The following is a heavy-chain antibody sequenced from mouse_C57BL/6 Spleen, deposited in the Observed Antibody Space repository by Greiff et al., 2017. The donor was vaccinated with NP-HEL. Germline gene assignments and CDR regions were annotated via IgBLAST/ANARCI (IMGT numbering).Heavy chain of an antibody. CDR2: INPSNGGT. V-gene: IGHV1-53*01. D-gene: IGHD4-1*01. J-gene: IGHJ4*01. CDR1: GYTFTSYW. Sequence: QVQLQQPGTELVKPGASVKLSCKASGYTFTSYWMHWVKQRPGQGLEWIGNINPSNGGTNYNEKFKSKATLTVDTSSSPAYMQLSILTSEDSAVYYCARSVTGTRDAMDYWGQGTSVTVSS. CDR3: ARSVTGTRDAMDY.